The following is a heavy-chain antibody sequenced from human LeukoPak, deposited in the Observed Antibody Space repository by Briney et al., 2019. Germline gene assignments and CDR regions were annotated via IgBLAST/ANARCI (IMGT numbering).Heavy chain of an antibody. D-gene: IGHD3-10*02. CDR3: AELGITIIGGV. CDR2: ISSSGSTI. Sequence: TGGSLRLSCAASGFTFSSYEMNWVRQAPGKGLEWVSYISSSGSTIYYADSVKGRFTISRDNAKNSLYLQMNSLRAEDMAVYYCAELGITIIGGVWGKGTTVTISS. CDR1: GFTFSSYE. V-gene: IGHV3-48*03. J-gene: IGHJ6*04.